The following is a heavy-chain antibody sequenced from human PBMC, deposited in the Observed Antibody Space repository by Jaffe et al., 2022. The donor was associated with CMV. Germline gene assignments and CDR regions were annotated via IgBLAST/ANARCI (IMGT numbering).Heavy chain of an antibody. J-gene: IGHJ5*02. CDR2: IYYSGST. V-gene: IGHV4-39*01. CDR3: ARRGYSSPVVAMYNWFDP. CDR1: GGSISSSSYY. D-gene: IGHD5-18*01. Sequence: QLQLQESGPGLVKPSETLSLTCTVSGGSISSSSYYWGWIRQPPGKGLEWIGSIYYSGSTYYNPSLKSRVTISVDTSKNQFSLKLSSVTAADTAVYYCARRGYSSPVVAMYNWFDPWGQGTLVTVSS.